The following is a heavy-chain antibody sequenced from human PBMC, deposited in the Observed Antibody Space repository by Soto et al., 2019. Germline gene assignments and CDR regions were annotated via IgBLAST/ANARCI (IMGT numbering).Heavy chain of an antibody. Sequence: GGSLRLSCAASGFTFSSYAMIWVRQAPGKGLEWVSAISGSGGSTYYADSVKGRFTISRDNSKNTLYLQMNSLRAEDTAVYYCAKDTTEAYYDFWSAHYRFLDYWGQGTLVTVSS. J-gene: IGHJ4*02. D-gene: IGHD3-3*01. CDR3: AKDTTEAYYDFWSAHYRFLDY. V-gene: IGHV3-23*01. CDR1: GFTFSSYA. CDR2: ISGSGGST.